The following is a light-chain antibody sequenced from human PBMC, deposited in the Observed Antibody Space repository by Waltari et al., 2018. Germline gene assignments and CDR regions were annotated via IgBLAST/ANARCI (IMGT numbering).Light chain of an antibody. CDR2: GAS. CDR1: QQGDSK. J-gene: IGKJ4*01. CDR3: QQYKDWLPFT. V-gene: IGKV3-15*01. Sequence: EIVMTQSPATPPVSPGERANASCRASQQGDSKLAWYQLILGQAPRLLITGASTRVTGVPARWSGSGCGAAVTLTISSLQSEDLAAYYCQQYKDWLPFTFGGGTKVEIK.